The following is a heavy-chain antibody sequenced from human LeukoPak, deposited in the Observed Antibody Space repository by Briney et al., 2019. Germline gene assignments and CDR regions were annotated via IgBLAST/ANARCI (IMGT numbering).Heavy chain of an antibody. CDR2: INHNGNVN. CDR3: AKDSVTVPV. D-gene: IGHD2/OR15-2a*01. Sequence: GGFLRLSCAASGFTFSSYWMNWARQAPGKGLEWVASINHNGNVNYYVDSVKGRFTISRDNSKNTLYLQMNSLRAEDTAVYYCAKDSVTVPVWGQGTLVTVSS. CDR1: GFTFSSYW. J-gene: IGHJ4*02. V-gene: IGHV3-7*03.